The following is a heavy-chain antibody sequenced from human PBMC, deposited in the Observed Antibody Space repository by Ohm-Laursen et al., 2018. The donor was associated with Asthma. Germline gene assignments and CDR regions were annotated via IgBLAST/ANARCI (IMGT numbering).Heavy chain of an antibody. V-gene: IGHV4-59*01. CDR1: GGSLSGYS. D-gene: IGHD3-9*01. CDR3: ARLDWAQSMFDS. CDR2: MDSSGGA. J-gene: IGHJ4*02. Sequence: GTLSLTCPVSGGSLSGYSWSWVRQPPGRELEWIAYMDSSGGANYNPSLQSRVTLSIDTSKNQVSLRLSSVTAADTALYFCARLDWAQSMFDSWGQGTLVIVSS.